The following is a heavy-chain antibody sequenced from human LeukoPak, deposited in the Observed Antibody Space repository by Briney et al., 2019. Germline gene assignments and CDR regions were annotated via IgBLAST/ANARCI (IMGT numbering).Heavy chain of an antibody. CDR2: IHHSGNT. CDR3: ARSPGRYYYDSSGYDWFDP. CDR1: GGSFSGY. D-gene: IGHD3-22*01. Sequence: SETLSLTCAVYGGSFSGYWSWIRQPPGKGLEWIGEIHHSGNTNYNPSLKSRVTISVDTSKNQFSLKLSSVTAADTAVYYCARSPGRYYYDSSGYDWFDPWGQGTLVTVSS. J-gene: IGHJ5*02. V-gene: IGHV4-34*01.